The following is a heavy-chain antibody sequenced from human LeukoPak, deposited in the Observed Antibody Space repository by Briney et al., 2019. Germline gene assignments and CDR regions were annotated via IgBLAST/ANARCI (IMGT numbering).Heavy chain of an antibody. CDR1: GYSFTSYW. CDR2: IYPGDSDT. V-gene: IGHV5-51*01. CDR3: ASAPSTSDDAFDI. Sequence: GESLKISCKGSGYSFTSYWIGWVRQMPGKGLEWMGIIYPGDSDTRYSPSFQGLVTISADKSIHTAYLQWSRLKASDTAMYYCASAPSTSDDAFDIWGQGTMVTVSS. J-gene: IGHJ3*02. D-gene: IGHD5/OR15-5a*01.